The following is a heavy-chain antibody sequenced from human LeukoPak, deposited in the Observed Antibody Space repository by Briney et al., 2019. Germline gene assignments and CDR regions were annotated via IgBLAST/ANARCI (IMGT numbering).Heavy chain of an antibody. CDR3: ARGVSGLAHSWFDP. CDR2: ISAYNGNT. J-gene: IGHJ5*02. CDR1: GYTFTSYG. D-gene: IGHD5-12*01. Sequence: ASVKVSCKASGYTFTSYGISWVRQAPGQGLEWMGWISAYNGNTNSAQKLQGRVTMTTDTSTSTAYMELRSLRSDDTAVYYCARGVSGLAHSWFDPWGQGTLVTVSS. V-gene: IGHV1-18*01.